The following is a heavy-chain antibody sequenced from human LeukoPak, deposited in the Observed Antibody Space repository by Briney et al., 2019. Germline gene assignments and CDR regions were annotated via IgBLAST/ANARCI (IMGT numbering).Heavy chain of an antibody. J-gene: IGHJ4*02. D-gene: IGHD2-15*01. Sequence: GGSLRLSCAASGFTFGSYAMNWVRQAPGKGLEWVSAISASGGSTYYTDSVKGRFTISRDNSKNTLYLQMNSLRAEDTAVYYCAKDEGLLGYCSGGSCYFDYWGQGTLVTVSS. CDR1: GFTFGSYA. V-gene: IGHV3-23*01. CDR2: ISASGGST. CDR3: AKDEGLLGYCSGGSCYFDY.